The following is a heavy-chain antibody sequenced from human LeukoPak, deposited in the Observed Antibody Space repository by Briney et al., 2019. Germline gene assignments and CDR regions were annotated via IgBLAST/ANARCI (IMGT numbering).Heavy chain of an antibody. J-gene: IGHJ6*02. CDR3: ARAPRTYYYYYGMDV. CDR1: GGSISTSDKY. CDR2: INHSGST. V-gene: IGHV4-39*07. Sequence: SETLSLTCTVSGGSISTSDKYWGWIRQPPGKGLEWIGEINHSGSTNYNPSLKSRVTISVDTSKNQFSLKLSSVTAADTAVYYCARAPRTYYYYYGMDVWGQGTTVTVSS.